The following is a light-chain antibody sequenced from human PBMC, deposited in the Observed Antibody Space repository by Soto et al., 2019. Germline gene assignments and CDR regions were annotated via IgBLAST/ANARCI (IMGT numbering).Light chain of an antibody. CDR2: KAS. Sequence: DIQMTQSPSTLSASLGDRVTLTCRASQSISSWLAWYQQKPGKAPKLLIYKASSLESGVPSRVSGSGSGTEFTLTISSLQPDDFATYYCQHYNSYSEAFGQGTKVDIK. V-gene: IGKV1-5*03. CDR3: QHYNSYSEA. J-gene: IGKJ1*01. CDR1: QSISSW.